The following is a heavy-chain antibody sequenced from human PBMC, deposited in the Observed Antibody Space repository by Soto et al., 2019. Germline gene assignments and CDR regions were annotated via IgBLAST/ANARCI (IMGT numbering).Heavy chain of an antibody. D-gene: IGHD2-2*01. V-gene: IGHV4-31*03. J-gene: IGHJ5*02. CDR3: ARVKGRNIVVVPAAMGIEVWFDP. CDR1: GGSISSGGYY. CDR2: IYYSGST. Sequence: PSETLSLTCTVSGGSISSGGYYWSWIRQHPGKGLEWIGYIYYSGSTYYNPSLKSRVTISVDTSKNQFSLKLSSVTAAGTAVYYCARVKGRNIVVVPAAMGIEVWFDPWGQGTLVTVSS.